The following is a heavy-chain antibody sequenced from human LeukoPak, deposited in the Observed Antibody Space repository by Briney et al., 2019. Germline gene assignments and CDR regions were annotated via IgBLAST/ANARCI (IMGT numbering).Heavy chain of an antibody. J-gene: IGHJ4*02. Sequence: SSETLSLTCTVSGGSISSYYWSWIRQPPGKGLEWIGRIYTSGSTNYNPSLKSRVTISVDTSKNQFSLKLSSVTTADTAVYYCARELLVPAAHQFDYWGQGTLVTVSS. CDR2: IYTSGST. CDR1: GGSISSYY. CDR3: ARELLVPAAHQFDY. V-gene: IGHV4-4*08. D-gene: IGHD2-2*01.